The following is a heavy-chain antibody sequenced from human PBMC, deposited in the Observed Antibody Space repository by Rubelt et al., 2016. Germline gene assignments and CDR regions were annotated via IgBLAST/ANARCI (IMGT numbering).Heavy chain of an antibody. J-gene: IGHJ4*02. Sequence: GKGLEWVSVIYSGASTYYAASVKGRFTISRDRSKNTLHLQMTSLRAEDTAVFYCARDSSTTEGYFDYWGQGTLVTVS. CDR2: IYSGAST. V-gene: IGHV3-66*01. CDR3: ARDSSTTEGYFDY. D-gene: IGHD1-1*01.